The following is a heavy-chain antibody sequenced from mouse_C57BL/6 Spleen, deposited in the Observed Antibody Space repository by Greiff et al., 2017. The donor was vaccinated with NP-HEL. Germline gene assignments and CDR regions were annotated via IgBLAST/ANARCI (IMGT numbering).Heavy chain of an antibody. Sequence: EVQLQESGGGLVKPGGSLKLSCAASGFTFSSYAMSWVRQTPEKRLEWVATISDGGSYTYYPDNVKGRFTISRDNAKNDLYLQMSHLKSEDTAMYYGARDSSGYVRFAYWGQGTLVTVSA. J-gene: IGHJ3*01. V-gene: IGHV5-4*01. CDR2: ISDGGSYT. CDR3: ARDSSGYVRFAY. D-gene: IGHD3-2*02. CDR1: GFTFSSYA.